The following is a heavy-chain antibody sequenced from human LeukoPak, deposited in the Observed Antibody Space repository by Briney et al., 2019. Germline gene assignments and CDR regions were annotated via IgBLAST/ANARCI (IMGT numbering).Heavy chain of an antibody. CDR2: IHYSGTT. J-gene: IGHJ1*01. CDR1: RASMSSFF. CDR3: AASGNSWWEGFFHD. D-gene: IGHD2-8*02. V-gene: IGHV4-59*03. Sequence: SETLSLTCTVSRASMSSFFWSWIRQPPGKGLEWIGHIHYSGTTKYNPSLTSRITLSMDTSKSQVSLRLTSVTAADTAMYYCAASGNSWWEGFFHDWGQGTLVSVSS.